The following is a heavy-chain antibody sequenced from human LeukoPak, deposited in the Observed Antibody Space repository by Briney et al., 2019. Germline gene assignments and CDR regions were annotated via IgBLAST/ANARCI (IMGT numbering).Heavy chain of an antibody. CDR3: ARDPLSTNDFDI. CDR1: GGSISNSY. Sequence: SETLSLTCTVSGGSISNSYGNWIRQSPGKGLEWIGYINYSGSTNYNPSLKSRVTISVDTSKKQFSLKLSSVTAADTAVYFCARDPLSTNDFDIWGQGTMVTVSS. J-gene: IGHJ3*02. V-gene: IGHV4-59*01. D-gene: IGHD1-1*01. CDR2: INYSGST.